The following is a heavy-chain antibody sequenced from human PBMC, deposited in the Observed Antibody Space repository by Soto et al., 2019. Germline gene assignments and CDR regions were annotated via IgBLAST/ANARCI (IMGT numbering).Heavy chain of an antibody. J-gene: IGHJ6*03. D-gene: IGHD2-2*01. V-gene: IGHV1-8*01. CDR3: ARAIRSTSHEYYYYMDV. CDR2: MNPNSGKT. Sequence: GASVKVSCKASGYTFTSYDINWVRQATGQGLEWMGWMNPNSGKTGYAQKFQGRVTMTRNTSISTAYMELSSLRSEDTAVYYCARAIRSTSHEYYYYMDVWGKGTTVTVSS. CDR1: GYTFTSYD.